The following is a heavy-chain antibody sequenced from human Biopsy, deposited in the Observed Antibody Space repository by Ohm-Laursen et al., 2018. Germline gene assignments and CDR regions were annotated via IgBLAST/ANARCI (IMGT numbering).Heavy chain of an antibody. Sequence: ASVKVSCKTSGYAFATDGITWVRQAPGQGLEWMGGVSGYNGNTNYAQKLQGRVTMTIDTSTSTVDMELRSLRSDDTAVYFCAKGGLSSGPLAYWGQGTLVTVSS. CDR3: AKGGLSSGPLAY. J-gene: IGHJ4*02. V-gene: IGHV1-18*01. CDR2: VSGYNGNT. D-gene: IGHD6-19*01. CDR1: GYAFATDG.